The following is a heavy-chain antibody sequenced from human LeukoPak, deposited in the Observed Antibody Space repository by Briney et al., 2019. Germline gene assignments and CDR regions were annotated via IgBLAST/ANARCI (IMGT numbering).Heavy chain of an antibody. CDR1: GYSFTSYW. J-gene: IGHJ4*02. D-gene: IGHD5-18*01. V-gene: IGHV5-51*01. CDR3: ARHLAAMANFFDY. CDR2: VYPGDSDT. Sequence: GESLKISCKGSGYSFTSYWIGWVRQMPGKGLEWMGIVYPGDSDTRYSPSFQGQVTISADKSISTAYLQWSSLKASDTAMYYCARHLAAMANFFDYWGQGTLVIVSS.